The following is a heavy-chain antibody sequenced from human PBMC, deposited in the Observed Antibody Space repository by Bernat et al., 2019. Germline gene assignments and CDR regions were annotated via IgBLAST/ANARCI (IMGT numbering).Heavy chain of an antibody. V-gene: IGHV3-21*05. CDR2: ISRISSHI. D-gene: IGHD4-4*01. CDR1: GFTFSDFS. J-gene: IGHJ5*02. CDR3: AGGPADSLTRNWFDP. Sequence: EMQLVESGGGLVKPGGSLRLSCTASGFTFSDFSMNWVRQAPGKGLEWLSYISRISSHIYYADSVKGRVTISRDNAKSTLYLQMNSLRADDTAVYYCAGGPADSLTRNWFDPWGQGTLVTVSS.